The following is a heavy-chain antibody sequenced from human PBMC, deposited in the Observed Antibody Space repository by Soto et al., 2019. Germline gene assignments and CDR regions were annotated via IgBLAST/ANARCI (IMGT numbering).Heavy chain of an antibody. V-gene: IGHV3-30-3*01. CDR2: ISYDGSNK. Sequence: GGSLRLSCAASGFTFSSYAMHWVRQAPGKGLEWVAVISYDGSNKYYADSVKGRFTISRNNSKNTLYLQMNSLRAEDTAVYYWARDSYYDSSGYYEYFDYWGQGTLVTVSS. J-gene: IGHJ4*02. D-gene: IGHD3-22*01. CDR1: GFTFSSYA. CDR3: ARDSYYDSSGYYEYFDY.